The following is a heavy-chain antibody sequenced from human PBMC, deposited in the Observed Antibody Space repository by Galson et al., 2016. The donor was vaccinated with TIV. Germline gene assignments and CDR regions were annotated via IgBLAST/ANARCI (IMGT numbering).Heavy chain of an antibody. CDR1: GFTFSNYW. V-gene: IGHV3-23*01. CDR2: ISVSGGRT. D-gene: IGHD4-17*01. J-gene: IGHJ4*02. Sequence: SLRLSCAASGFTFSNYWMSWVRQAPGKGLEWVSAISVSGGRTYYADSVKGRFTISRDNSKNTLYLQMDRLRAEDTAVYYCARGGGYGDVYFDFWGQGSLVTVSS. CDR3: ARGGGYGDVYFDF.